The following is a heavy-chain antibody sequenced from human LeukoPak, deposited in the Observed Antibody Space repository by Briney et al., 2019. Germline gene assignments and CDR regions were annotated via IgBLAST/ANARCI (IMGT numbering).Heavy chain of an antibody. CDR1: VHSISSYY. D-gene: IGHD6-13*01. V-gene: IGHV4-59*07. J-gene: IGHJ6*03. CDR3: ARVLGYSSKDYYYYMDV. CDR2: IYYSGTT. Sequence: PSDTLSLTCTVSVHSISSYYWSWIRQPPGKGLEWIGYIYYSGTTNYNPSLKSRVTISVDTSKTQFSLKLSSVTAADTAVYYCARVLGYSSKDYYYYMDVWGKGTTVTVSS.